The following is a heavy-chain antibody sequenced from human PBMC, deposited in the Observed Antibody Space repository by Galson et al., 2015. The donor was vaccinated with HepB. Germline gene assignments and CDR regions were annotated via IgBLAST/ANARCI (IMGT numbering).Heavy chain of an antibody. CDR2: INPNSGGT. V-gene: IGHV1-2*02. J-gene: IGHJ5*02. Sequence: SVKVSCKASGYTFTGYYMHWVRQAPGRGLEWMGWINPNSGGTNYAQKFQGRVTMTRDTSISTAYMELSRLRSDDTAVYYCARALSRYYYDSSGSYNWFDPWGQGTLVTVSP. CDR1: GYTFTGYY. D-gene: IGHD3-22*01. CDR3: ARALSRYYYDSSGSYNWFDP.